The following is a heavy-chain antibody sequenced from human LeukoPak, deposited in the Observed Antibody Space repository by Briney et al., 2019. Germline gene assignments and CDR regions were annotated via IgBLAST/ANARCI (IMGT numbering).Heavy chain of an antibody. V-gene: IGHV3-21*01. Sequence: GGSLRLSCAASGFTFSSYSMNWVRQAPGKGLEWVSSISSSSSYIYYADSVKGRFTISRDNAKNSLYLQMNSLRAEDTAVYYCARESPGGAFDIWGQGTMVTVSS. CDR1: GFTFSSYS. J-gene: IGHJ3*02. CDR3: ARESPGGAFDI. D-gene: IGHD1-14*01. CDR2: ISSSSSYI.